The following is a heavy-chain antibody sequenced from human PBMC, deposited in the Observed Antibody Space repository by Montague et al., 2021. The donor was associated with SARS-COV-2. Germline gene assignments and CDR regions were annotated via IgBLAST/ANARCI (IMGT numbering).Heavy chain of an antibody. D-gene: IGHD3-22*01. CDR3: ARPTYYYDSRGSDACDI. CDR2: FYYSRST. V-gene: IGHV4-39*01. CDR1: GGSIRGSNYN. J-gene: IGHJ3*02. Sequence: SETLSLTCSVSGGSIRGSNYNWGWLRPRQGKGLDWLGRFYYSRSTYYTPSLKSRVTISVDTSKNQFSLKLSSVAAADTAVYYCARPTYYYDSRGSDACDIWGQGTMVTVSS.